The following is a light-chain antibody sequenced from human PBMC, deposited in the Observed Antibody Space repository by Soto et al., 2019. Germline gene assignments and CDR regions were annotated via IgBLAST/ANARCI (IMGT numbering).Light chain of an antibody. J-gene: IGLJ1*01. CDR1: SSDVDYYKF. Sequence: QSVLSQPASVSGSPGQSITISCIGTSSDVDYYKFVSWYQHHPGKAPKLLIYDVNDRPSGVSNRFSGSKSGNTASLTISGLQTDHEDVYYCSSSTRSSPVFGTGTKVTVL. V-gene: IGLV2-14*01. CDR3: SSSTRSSPV. CDR2: DVN.